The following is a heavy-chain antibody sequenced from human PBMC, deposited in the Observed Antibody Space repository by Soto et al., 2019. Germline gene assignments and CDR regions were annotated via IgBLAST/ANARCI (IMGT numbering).Heavy chain of an antibody. CDR3: ASLLSGYSSGWSPDY. CDR1: GGTFSSYA. V-gene: IGHV1-69*05. Sequence: APVRVSCKASGGTFSSYASSWVRQAPGQGLEWMGGIIPIFGTANYAQKSQGRVTITTDESTSTAYMELSSLRSEDTAVYYCASLLSGYSSGWSPDYWAQGTLVTVSS. D-gene: IGHD6-19*01. CDR2: IIPIFGTA. J-gene: IGHJ4*02.